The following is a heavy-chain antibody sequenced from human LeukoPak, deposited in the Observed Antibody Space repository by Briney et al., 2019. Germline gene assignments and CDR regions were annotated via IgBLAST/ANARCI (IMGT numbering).Heavy chain of an antibody. D-gene: IGHD1-26*01. CDR2: IYYSGST. V-gene: IGHV4-39*07. CDR3: AIRPGGDAFDI. Sequence: SETLSLTCTVSGGSISSSNYYWGWIRQPPGKGLKWIGSIYYSGSTYYNPSPKSRVTISVDTSKNQFSLKVSSVTAADTAVYYCAIRPGGDAFDIWGQGTMVTVSS. J-gene: IGHJ3*02. CDR1: GGSISSSNYY.